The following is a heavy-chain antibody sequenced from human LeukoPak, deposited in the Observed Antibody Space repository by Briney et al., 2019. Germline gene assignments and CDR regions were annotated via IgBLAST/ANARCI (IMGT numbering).Heavy chain of an antibody. D-gene: IGHD2-15*01. CDR2: IYYSGST. CDR3: ARDLLLGYCSGCSCSD. Sequence: SETLSLTCTVSGGSISSYYWSWIRQHPGKGLEWIGYIYYSGSTYYNPSLKSRVTISVDTSKNQFSLKLSSVTAADTAVYYCARDLLLGYCSGCSCSDWGQGTLVTVSS. V-gene: IGHV4-59*12. J-gene: IGHJ4*02. CDR1: GGSISSYY.